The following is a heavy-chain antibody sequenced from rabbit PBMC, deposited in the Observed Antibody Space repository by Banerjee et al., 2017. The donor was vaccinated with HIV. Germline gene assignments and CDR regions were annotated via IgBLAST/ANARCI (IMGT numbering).Heavy chain of an antibody. CDR1: GFDFSSSYW. V-gene: IGHV1S45*01. D-gene: IGHD6-1*01. CDR2: IYTGSGST. CDR3: ARDGAGYAGYGYAHL. J-gene: IGHJ6*01. Sequence: QEQLVEYGGDLVQPEGSLTLTCKASGFDFSSSYWICWICQAPGKVLEWIGCIYTGSGSTDYASWVNGRFTISSTSSSTVTLQMTSLTAADTATYFCARDGAGYAGYGYAHLWGQGTLVTVS.